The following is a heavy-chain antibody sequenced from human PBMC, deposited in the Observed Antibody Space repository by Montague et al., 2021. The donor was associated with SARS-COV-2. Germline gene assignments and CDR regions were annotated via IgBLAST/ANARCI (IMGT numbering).Heavy chain of an antibody. Sequence: SLRLSCAASGFTFDDYAMHWVRQAPGKGLECVSLISGDGDRAYYADSVKGRFTISRDNSKKSLFLQMNSLRSEDTALYYCAKGPVEMATIPYYFDYWGQGTLVSVSS. CDR2: ISGDGDRA. CDR3: AKGPVEMATIPYYFDY. D-gene: IGHD5-24*01. CDR1: GFTFDDYA. V-gene: IGHV3-43*02. J-gene: IGHJ4*02.